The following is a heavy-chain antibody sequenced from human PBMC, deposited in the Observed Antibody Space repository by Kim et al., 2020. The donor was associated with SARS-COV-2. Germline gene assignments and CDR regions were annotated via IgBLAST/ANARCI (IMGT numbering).Heavy chain of an antibody. J-gene: IGHJ6*02. D-gene: IGHD2-15*01. CDR1: GFTFSSYA. Sequence: GGSLRLSCAASGFTFSSYAMSWVRQAPGKGLEWASAISGSGGSTYYADSVKGRFTISRDNSKNTLYLQMNSLRAEDTAVYYCAKALWGDIVVVVAEYGMDVWGQGTTVTVSS. CDR3: AKALWGDIVVVVAEYGMDV. CDR2: ISGSGGST. V-gene: IGHV3-23*01.